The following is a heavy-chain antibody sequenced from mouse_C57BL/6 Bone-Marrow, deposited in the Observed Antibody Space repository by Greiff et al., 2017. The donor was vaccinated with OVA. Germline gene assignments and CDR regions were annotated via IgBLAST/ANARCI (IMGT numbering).Heavy chain of an antibody. D-gene: IGHD2-12*01. J-gene: IGHJ4*01. CDR2: ISSGSSTI. V-gene: IGHV5-17*01. CDR3: VRKLLGLRAYYLAKDY. CDR1: GFTFSDYG. Sequence: EVQRVESGGGLVKPGGSLKLSCAASGFTFSDYGMHWVRQAPEKGLEWVAYISSGSSTIYYADTVKGRFTISSDNATNTLFLQMPSLRSEETAMYYCVRKLLGLRAYYLAKDYWGQGTSVTVPS.